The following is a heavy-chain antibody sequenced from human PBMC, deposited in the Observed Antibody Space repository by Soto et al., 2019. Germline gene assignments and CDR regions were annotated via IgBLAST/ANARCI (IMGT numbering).Heavy chain of an antibody. J-gene: IGHJ4*02. D-gene: IGHD5-18*01. V-gene: IGHV3-48*02. CDR3: ARGGYPIDY. CDR2: ISSSSSNI. CDR1: GFTFSTYS. Sequence: PGGSLRLSXAASGFTFSTYSMTWVRQAPGKGLEWVSYISSSSSNIYYADSVKGRFTISRDNAKNSLYLQMNSLRDADTAVFYCARGGYPIDYWGQGTLVTVSS.